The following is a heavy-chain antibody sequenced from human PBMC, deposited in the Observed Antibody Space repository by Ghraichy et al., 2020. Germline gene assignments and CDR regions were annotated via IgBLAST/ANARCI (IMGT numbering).Heavy chain of an antibody. V-gene: IGHV3-9*01. Sequence: GGSLRLSCAASGFTFDDYAMHWVRQAPGKGLEWVSGISWNSGSIGYADSVKGRFTISRDNAKNSLYLQMNSLRAEDTALYYCAKVYCSGGSCYGEYYFDYWGQGTLVTVSS. D-gene: IGHD2-15*01. CDR1: GFTFDDYA. CDR3: AKVYCSGGSCYGEYYFDY. CDR2: ISWNSGSI. J-gene: IGHJ4*02.